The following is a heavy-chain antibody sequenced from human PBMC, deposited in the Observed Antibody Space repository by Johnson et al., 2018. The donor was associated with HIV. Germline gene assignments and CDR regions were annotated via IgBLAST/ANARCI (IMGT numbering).Heavy chain of an antibody. Sequence: VQLVESGGGLVQPGGSLRLSCAASGFTHSAYWMTWVRQAPGKGLEWVANIKKDGSEKNYVDSVKGRFPISRDNAKNSLYLQMNSLRVEDTAVYYCVRTLKYCSSTTCSDAFDIWGQGTMVTVSS. CDR3: VRTLKYCSSTTCSDAFDI. V-gene: IGHV3-7*05. CDR2: IKKDGSEK. D-gene: IGHD2-2*01. J-gene: IGHJ3*02. CDR1: GFTHSAYW.